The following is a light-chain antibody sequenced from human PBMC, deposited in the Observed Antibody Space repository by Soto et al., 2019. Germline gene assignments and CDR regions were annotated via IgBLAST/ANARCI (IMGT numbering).Light chain of an antibody. V-gene: IGKV3-15*01. Sequence: EIVMTQSPATLSVSPGERVTLSCRASQSVSSNLAWYQQKPGQAPRLLIYGAFTRATGIPARFSGSGSGTEFTLTISSLQSEDFAVCYCQQYKNWPPLTFGGGTKVEIK. CDR2: GAF. J-gene: IGKJ4*01. CDR3: QQYKNWPPLT. CDR1: QSVSSN.